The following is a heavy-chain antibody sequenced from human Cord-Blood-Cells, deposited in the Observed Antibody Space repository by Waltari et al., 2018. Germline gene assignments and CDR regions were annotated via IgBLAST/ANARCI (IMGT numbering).Heavy chain of an antibody. V-gene: IGHV4-59*01. Sequence: QVQLQESGPGLVKPSETLSLTCTVSGGSISSYYWSWIRQPPGKGLEWIGYIYYSGSTNYNPSLKSRVTISVDTSKNQFSLKLSSVTAADTAVYYCARAPRVGAPFDYWGQGTLVTVSS. CDR3: ARAPRVGAPFDY. D-gene: IGHD1-26*01. CDR1: GGSISSYY. CDR2: IYYSGST. J-gene: IGHJ4*02.